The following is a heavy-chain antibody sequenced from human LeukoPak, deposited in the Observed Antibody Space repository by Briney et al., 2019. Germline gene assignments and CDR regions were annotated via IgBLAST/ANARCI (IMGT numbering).Heavy chain of an antibody. D-gene: IGHD3-10*01. CDR1: GGTFSSYA. V-gene: IGHV1-69*05. CDR2: IIPIFGTA. CDR3: ARVGGSGSQPDP. J-gene: IGHJ5*02. Sequence: GASVKVSCKASGGTFSSYAISWVRQAPGQGLEWMGRIIPIFGTANYAQKFQGRVTITTDESTSTAYMELSSLRSEDTAVYYCARVGGSGSQPDPWGPGTLVTVSS.